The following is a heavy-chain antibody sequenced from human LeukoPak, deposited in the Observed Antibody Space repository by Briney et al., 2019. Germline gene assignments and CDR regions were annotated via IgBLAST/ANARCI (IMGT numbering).Heavy chain of an antibody. CDR3: TTEGLLWFGAMDV. Sequence: GGSLRLSCAASGFTFSSYGMHWVRQAPGKGLEWVAVISYDGSNKYYADSVKGRFTISRDNSKNTLYLQMNSLKTEDTAVYYCTTEGLLWFGAMDVWGKGTTVTISS. J-gene: IGHJ6*04. CDR1: GFTFSSYG. D-gene: IGHD3-10*01. V-gene: IGHV3-30*03. CDR2: ISYDGSNK.